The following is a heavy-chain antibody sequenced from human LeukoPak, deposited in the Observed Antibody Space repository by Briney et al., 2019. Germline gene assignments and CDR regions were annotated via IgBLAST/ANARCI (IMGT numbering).Heavy chain of an antibody. D-gene: IGHD2-2*01. J-gene: IGHJ6*03. CDR3: ARPALYCSSTVCPPYMDV. V-gene: IGHV5-51*01. CDR1: GYSFTGYW. CDR2: IYPGDSDT. Sequence: GESLKISCKGSGYSFTGYWIGWVRQMPGKGLEWMGIIYPGDSDTRYSPSFQGQVTISADKSISTAYLQWGSLKASDTATYYCARPALYCSSTVCPPYMDVWGKGTTVTVSS.